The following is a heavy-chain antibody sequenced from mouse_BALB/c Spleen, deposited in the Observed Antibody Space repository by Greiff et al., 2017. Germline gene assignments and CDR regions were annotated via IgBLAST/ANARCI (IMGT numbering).Heavy chain of an antibody. CDR3: AREDGNYVRVVAY. Sequence: VQLQQSGAELVRPGVSVKISCKGSGYTFTDYAMHWVKQSHAQSLEWIGVISTYYGDASYNQKFKGKATMTVDKSSSTAYMELARLTSEESAIYYCAREDGNYVRVVAYWGQGTLVTVSA. CDR1: GYTFTDYA. J-gene: IGHJ3*01. D-gene: IGHD2-1*01. CDR2: ISTYYGDA. V-gene: IGHV1S137*01.